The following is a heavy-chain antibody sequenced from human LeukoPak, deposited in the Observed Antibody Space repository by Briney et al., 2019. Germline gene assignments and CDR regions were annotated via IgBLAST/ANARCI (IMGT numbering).Heavy chain of an antibody. J-gene: IGHJ4*02. CDR3: ARDLLEWYFDY. Sequence: GGSLRLSCAASGLTVSSTYMSWVRQTPGKGLEWVSVIYSGGSTYYADSVKGRFTTSRDNSKNTLYLQMNSLRAEDTAVYYCARDLLEWYFDYWGQGTLVTVSS. D-gene: IGHD3-3*01. V-gene: IGHV3-66*01. CDR1: GLTVSSTY. CDR2: IYSGGST.